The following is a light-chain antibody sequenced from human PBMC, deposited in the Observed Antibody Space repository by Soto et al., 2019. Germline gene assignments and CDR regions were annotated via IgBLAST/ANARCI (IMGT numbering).Light chain of an antibody. V-gene: IGKV3-20*01. CDR2: GAS. CDR3: QQYGRSPLT. J-gene: IGKJ4*01. CDR1: QRVSNTQ. Sequence: EIVLTQSPGTLSLSPGERATLSCRASQRVSNTQLAWYQQKHGQVPRLLIYGASSRATGIPDRFSGSGSGTDFTLTISRLEPEDFAVYYCQQYGRSPLTFGGGTKVDSK.